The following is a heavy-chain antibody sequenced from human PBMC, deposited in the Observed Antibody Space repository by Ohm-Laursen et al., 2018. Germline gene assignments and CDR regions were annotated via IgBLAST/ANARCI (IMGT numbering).Heavy chain of an antibody. CDR3: ATSNNWYYFDY. CDR1: GGSISSSSYY. D-gene: IGHD6-13*01. J-gene: IGHJ4*02. CDR2: MYYSGNT. V-gene: IGHV4-39*01. Sequence: SDTLSLTCIVSGGSISSSSYYWGWIRQPPGKGLEWIGGMYYSGNTYYNPSLKSRDTIAVDTSKNQFSRKLSSVTAADTSVYYCATSNNWYYFDYWGQGTLVTVSS.